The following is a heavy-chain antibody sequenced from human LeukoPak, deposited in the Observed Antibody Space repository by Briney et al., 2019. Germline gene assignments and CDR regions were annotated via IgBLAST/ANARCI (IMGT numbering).Heavy chain of an antibody. J-gene: IGHJ4*02. Sequence: GGSLRLSCAASGFTFSSYAMSWVRQAPGKGLDWFSAISGSGGSTYYADSVKGRFTISRDNSKNTLYLQMNSLRAEDTAVYYCAKADSSSWYYFDYWGQGTLVTVSS. V-gene: IGHV3-23*01. CDR2: ISGSGGST. D-gene: IGHD6-13*01. CDR1: GFTFSSYA. CDR3: AKADSSSWYYFDY.